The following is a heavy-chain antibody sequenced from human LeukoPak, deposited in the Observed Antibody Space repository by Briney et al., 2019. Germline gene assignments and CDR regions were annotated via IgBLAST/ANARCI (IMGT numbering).Heavy chain of an antibody. D-gene: IGHD2-8*01. CDR3: ARNQGYCTNGVCYTAFDY. CDR1: GGSISSYY. V-gene: IGHV4-59*01. Sequence: SETLSLTCTVSGGSISSYYWSWIRQPPGKGLEWIGYIYYSGSTNYNPSLKSRVTISVDMSKNQFSLKLSSVTAADTAVYYCARNQGYCTNGVCYTAFDYWGQGTLVTVSS. J-gene: IGHJ4*02. CDR2: IYYSGST.